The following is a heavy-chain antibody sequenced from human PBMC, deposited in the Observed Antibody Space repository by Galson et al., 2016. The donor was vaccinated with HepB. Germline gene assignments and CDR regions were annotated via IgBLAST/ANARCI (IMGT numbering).Heavy chain of an antibody. V-gene: IGHV3-23*01. CDR1: GFIFRSYA. Sequence: SLRLSCAASGFIFRSYAMSWVRQAPGKGLEWVSTISGSGGSTDYADSVKGRFTISRDNTKNTLYLQMNSLRAEDTAVYYCAKGRNFYDNSGYFADWGRGTLVTVSS. CDR3: AKGRNFYDNSGYFAD. CDR2: ISGSGGST. J-gene: IGHJ4*02. D-gene: IGHD3-22*01.